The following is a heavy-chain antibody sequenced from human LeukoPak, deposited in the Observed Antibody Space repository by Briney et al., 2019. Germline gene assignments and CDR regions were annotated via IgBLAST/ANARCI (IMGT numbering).Heavy chain of an antibody. CDR2: ISGTSDRT. CDR1: GITFSSYA. V-gene: IGHV3-23*01. J-gene: IGHJ4*02. Sequence: KPGGSLRLSCAAAGITFSSYALSWVRQAPGKGLEWVSTISGTSDRTYHADSVKGRFTISRDKSKNTLYLQMNSLRAEDTAVYYCAKGRIVVVALDSWGQGTLVTVSS. CDR3: AKGRIVVVALDS. D-gene: IGHD3-22*01.